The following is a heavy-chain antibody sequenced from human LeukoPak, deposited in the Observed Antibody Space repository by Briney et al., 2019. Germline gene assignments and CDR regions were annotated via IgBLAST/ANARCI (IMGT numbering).Heavy chain of an antibody. J-gene: IGHJ4*02. CDR3: KEVDF. CDR2: ISNSVDTT. CDR1: GFTFSSYA. Sequence: GGSLRLSCAASGFTFSSYAMNWVRQAPGKGLEWVSTISNSVDTTYYADSVKGRFTISRDNSKNTLYLQMNSLRAGDTAVYYCKEVDFWGQGTLVTVSS. V-gene: IGHV3-23*01.